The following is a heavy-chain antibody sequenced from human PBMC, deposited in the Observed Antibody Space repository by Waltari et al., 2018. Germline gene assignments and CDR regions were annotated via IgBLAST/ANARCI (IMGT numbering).Heavy chain of an antibody. Sequence: QVQLQESGPGLVKSSETLSLTCTVSGYSITRGYYGGWIRQPPGKGLEWIGSIYHSGSTYYNPSLKSRLTISVDTSKNQFSLKLSSVTASDTAVYFCARRLGYDAFDIWGQGSMVTVSS. CDR1: GYSITRGYY. V-gene: IGHV4-38-2*02. D-gene: IGHD5-18*01. J-gene: IGHJ3*02. CDR2: IYHSGST. CDR3: ARRLGYDAFDI.